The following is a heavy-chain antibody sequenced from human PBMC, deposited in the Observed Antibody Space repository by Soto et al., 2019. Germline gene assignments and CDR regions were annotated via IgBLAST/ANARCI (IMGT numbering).Heavy chain of an antibody. D-gene: IGHD2-2*01. CDR3: AREAGYCSRTSCYRRAFDT. CDR1: GFTFSGHW. CDR2: INTDGATS. V-gene: IGHV3-74*03. J-gene: IGHJ3*02. Sequence: EVQLVESGGDLVPPGGSLRLSCAASGFTFSGHWMHWVRQVPGKGLEWVSRINTDGATSAYADSVKGRFTISRDNAKNKLYLQMNALRAEDTAVYYCAREAGYCSRTSCYRRAFDTWGQGTTVTVSS.